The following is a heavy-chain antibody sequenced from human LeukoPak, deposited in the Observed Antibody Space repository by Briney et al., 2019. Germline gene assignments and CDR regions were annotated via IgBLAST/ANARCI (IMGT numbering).Heavy chain of an antibody. CDR2: IYYSGST. CDR3: ARVLRGYYDFWSGYHGFDP. V-gene: IGHV4-59*01. D-gene: IGHD3-3*01. J-gene: IGHJ5*02. CDR1: GGSISSYY. Sequence: NPSETLSLTCTVSGGSISSYYWSWIRQPPGKGLEWIGYIYYSGSTNYNPSLKSRVTISVDTSKNQFSLKLSSVTAADTAVYYCARVLRGYYDFWSGYHGFDPWGQGTLVTVSS.